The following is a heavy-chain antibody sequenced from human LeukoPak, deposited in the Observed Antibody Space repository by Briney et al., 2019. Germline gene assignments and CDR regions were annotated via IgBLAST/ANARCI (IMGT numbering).Heavy chain of an antibody. CDR2: ISGSGGST. Sequence: GGSLRLSCAASGFTFSSYAMSWVRQAPGKGLEWVSAISGSGGSTYYADSVKGRFTISRDNSKNTLYLQMNSLRAEDTAVYYCAKDPEPEYSSGWYNWGQGTLVTASS. D-gene: IGHD6-19*01. CDR1: GFTFSSYA. J-gene: IGHJ4*02. V-gene: IGHV3-23*01. CDR3: AKDPEPEYSSGWYN.